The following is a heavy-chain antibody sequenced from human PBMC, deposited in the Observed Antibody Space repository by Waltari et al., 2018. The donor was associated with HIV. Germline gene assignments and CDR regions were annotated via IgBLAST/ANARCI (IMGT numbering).Heavy chain of an antibody. CDR3: ARGGTYGSFDF. Sequence: EVQLVESGGGLVQPGGSLRLSCAASGFTFGTYWMHWVRQAPGKGLVWVSHFNSDGTTTSYADSVKGRFTISRDNAKNTLYLQMNSLRDEDTAVYFCARGGTYGSFDFWGQGTLVTVSS. CDR1: GFTFGTYW. V-gene: IGHV3-74*01. CDR2: FNSDGTTT. D-gene: IGHD1-26*01. J-gene: IGHJ4*02.